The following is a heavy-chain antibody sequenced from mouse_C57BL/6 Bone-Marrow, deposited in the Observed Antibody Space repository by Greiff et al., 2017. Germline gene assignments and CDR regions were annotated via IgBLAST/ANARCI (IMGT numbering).Heavy chain of an antibody. CDR2: IDPSDSYT. D-gene: IGHD3-2*02. CDR1: GYTFTSYW. J-gene: IGHJ2*01. Sequence: QVQLQQPGAELVMPGASVKLSCKASGYTFTSYWMHWVKQRPGQGLEWIGEIDPSDSYTNYNQKFKGKSTLTVDKSSSTAYVQLSSLTSEDSAVYYCARETAQVYCDYWGQGTTLTVSS. CDR3: ARETAQVYCDY. V-gene: IGHV1-69*01.